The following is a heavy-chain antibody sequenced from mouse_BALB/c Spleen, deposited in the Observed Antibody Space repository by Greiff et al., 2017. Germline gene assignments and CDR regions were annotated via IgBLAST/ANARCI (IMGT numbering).Heavy chain of an antibody. J-gene: IGHJ2*01. D-gene: IGHD2-10*02. CDR1: GFTFSSFG. V-gene: IGHV5-17*02. CDR3: ARSSGQYGNYVFDY. Sequence: EVQLVESGGGLVQPGGSRKLSCAASGFTFSSFGMHWVRQAPEKGLEWVAYISSGSSTIYYADTVKGRFTISRDNPKNTLFLQMTSLRSEDTAMYYCARSSGQYGNYVFDYWGQGTTLTVSS. CDR2: ISSGSSTI.